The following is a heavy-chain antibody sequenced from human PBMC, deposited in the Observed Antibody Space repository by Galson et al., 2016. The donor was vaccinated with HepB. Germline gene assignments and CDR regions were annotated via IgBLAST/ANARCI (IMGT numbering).Heavy chain of an antibody. Sequence: SVKVSCKASGYTFSRYPMHWVRQAPGQSLEWMGWINPGNGNAKYSQKFQGRVTITRDTTASTAYMEFSSLTSEDTAVYYCARNPDSHYYYYYYGLDVWGQGTTVTVSS. V-gene: IGHV1-3*01. CDR2: INPGNGNA. J-gene: IGHJ6*02. D-gene: IGHD2-15*01. CDR1: GYTFSRYP. CDR3: ARNPDSHYYYYYYGLDV.